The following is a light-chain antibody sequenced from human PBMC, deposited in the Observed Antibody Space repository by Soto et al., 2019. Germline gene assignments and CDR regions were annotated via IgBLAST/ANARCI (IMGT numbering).Light chain of an antibody. V-gene: IGKV3-15*01. CDR1: QSVSSN. CDR2: CAS. J-gene: IGKJ2*01. CDR3: QQYNNWPPYT. Sequence: EIVMTQSPATLSVSPGERATLSCRASQSVSSNFAWYPQKPGQAPRLLIYCASTRATGVPARFSGSGSGTEFTLTISSLQSEDFALYYCQQYNNWPPYTFGQGTKLEIK.